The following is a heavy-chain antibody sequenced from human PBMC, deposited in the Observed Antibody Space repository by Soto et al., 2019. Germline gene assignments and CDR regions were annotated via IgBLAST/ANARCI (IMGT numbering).Heavy chain of an antibody. V-gene: IGHV3-30*18. CDR2: IAYDGSYK. CDR3: AKDVGLGSPDY. Sequence: GGSLRLSCAASGFTFSGYGMHWVRQAPGKGLEWVAVIAYDGSYKYYADSVKGRFTISRDNSKNSLYLQMNSLRAEDTAVYYCAKDVGLGSPDYWGQGTLVTVSS. CDR1: GFTFSGYG. J-gene: IGHJ4*02. D-gene: IGHD3-10*01.